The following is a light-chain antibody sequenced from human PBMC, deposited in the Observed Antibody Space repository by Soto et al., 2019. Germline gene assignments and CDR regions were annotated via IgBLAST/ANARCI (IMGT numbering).Light chain of an antibody. CDR2: DAS. CDR3: QQRSNWPRT. J-gene: IGKJ1*01. CDR1: QSVGSY. Sequence: TQSPATLSLSPGERATLSXXASQSVGSYLAWYQQKPGQAPRLLIYDASNRATGIPARFSGSGSGTDFTLTISSLEPEDFAVYYCQQRSNWPRTFGQGTKVEIK. V-gene: IGKV3-11*01.